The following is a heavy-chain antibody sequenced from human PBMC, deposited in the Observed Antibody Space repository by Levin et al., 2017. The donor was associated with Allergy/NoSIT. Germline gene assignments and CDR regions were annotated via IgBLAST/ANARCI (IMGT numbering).Heavy chain of an antibody. J-gene: IGHJ4*02. Sequence: SQTLSLTCTVSGDSITNYYWSWIRQPPGKGLEWIGYIYYSGSTNYNPSLKSRVTMSIDTSNNQFSLKLSSVTAAETAVYYCARESGSNFGVFDYWGQGTLVTVSS. V-gene: IGHV4-59*01. CDR1: GDSITNYY. D-gene: IGHD1-26*01. CDR3: ARESGSNFGVFDY. CDR2: IYYSGST.